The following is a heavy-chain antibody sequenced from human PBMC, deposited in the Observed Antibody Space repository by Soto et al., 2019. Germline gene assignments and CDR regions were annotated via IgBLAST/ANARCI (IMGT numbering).Heavy chain of an antibody. CDR3: ARVFYFQAEDGIRDVRSVSAFLLNRSSDL. V-gene: IGHV3-7*02. J-gene: IGHJ2*01. D-gene: IGHD3-10*02. Sequence: KGLEWVANIKCDGSEKYYADSVKGRFTISRDNSKNTLYLQMTSLRAEDTAVYYCARVFYFQAEDGIRDVRSVSAFLLNRSSDL. CDR2: IKCDGSEK.